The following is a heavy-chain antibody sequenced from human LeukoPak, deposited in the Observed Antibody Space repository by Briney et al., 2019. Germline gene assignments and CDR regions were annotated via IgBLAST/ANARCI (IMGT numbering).Heavy chain of an antibody. V-gene: IGHV1-18*01. J-gene: IGHJ6*03. CDR3: ARPVVTPSYYYYYYMDV. CDR2: ISAYNGNT. CDR1: GYTFTSYG. Sequence: ASVKVSCKASGYTFTSYGISWVRQAPGQGLDWMGWISAYNGNTNYAQKLQGRVTMTTDTSTSTAYMELRSLRSDDTAVYYCARPVVTPSYYYYYYMDVWGKGTTVTVSS. D-gene: IGHD4-23*01.